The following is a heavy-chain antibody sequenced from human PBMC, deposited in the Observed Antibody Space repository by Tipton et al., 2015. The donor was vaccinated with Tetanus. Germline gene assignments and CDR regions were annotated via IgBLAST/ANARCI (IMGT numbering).Heavy chain of an antibody. Sequence: SLRLSCEASGFTFSSHWMSWVRQVPGKGLEWVANINQDGSAEFYVDSVKGRVTISRDNSKNSLSLQMNSLRADDTAVYYCVRRWFGTQYYFGMDVWGQGTTVTVSS. CDR1: GFTFSSHW. V-gene: IGHV3-7*01. CDR3: VRRWFGTQYYFGMDV. D-gene: IGHD2/OR15-2a*01. CDR2: INQDGSAE. J-gene: IGHJ6*02.